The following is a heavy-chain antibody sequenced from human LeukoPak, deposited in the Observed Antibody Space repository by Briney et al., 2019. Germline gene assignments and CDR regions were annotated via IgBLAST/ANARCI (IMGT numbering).Heavy chain of an antibody. Sequence: GGSLRLSCAASGLTFSNYAMNWVRQAPGKGLEWVSSISNSDGSTYYADFVKGRFTISRDNSKNTLHLQMNSLRAEDTAVYYCAKSLGVGGYTRYKGFDQWGQGTLVTVSS. V-gene: IGHV3-23*01. CDR3: AKSLGVGGYTRYKGFDQ. CDR1: GLTFSNYA. J-gene: IGHJ4*02. D-gene: IGHD5-24*01. CDR2: ISNSDGST.